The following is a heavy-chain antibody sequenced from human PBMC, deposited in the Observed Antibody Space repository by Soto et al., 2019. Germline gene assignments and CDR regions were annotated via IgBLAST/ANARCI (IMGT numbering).Heavy chain of an antibody. CDR1: GDSISTVDYF. CDR3: ARGRYCRTGRCFPNWFDS. CDR2: IYKSTTT. J-gene: IGHJ5*01. Sequence: QVHLLESGPGLVKPSQTLSLTCSVSGDSISTVDYFWAWIRQPPGQALEYIGYIYKSTTTYYNPSFESRVAISLDTSKSQFSLTVTSVTAADTAVYFCARGRYCRTGRCFPNWFDSWGQGTLVTVSS. D-gene: IGHD2-15*01. V-gene: IGHV4-30-4*01.